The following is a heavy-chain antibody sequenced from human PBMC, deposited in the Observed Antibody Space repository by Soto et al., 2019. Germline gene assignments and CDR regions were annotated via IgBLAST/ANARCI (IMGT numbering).Heavy chain of an antibody. Sequence: QLQLQESGPGLVKPSETLSLTCTVSGGSISRSSYYWGWIRQPPGKGLEWIGNIYYSGNTYYNPSLRSRVTRSVDPSTTQFSLKLNSATDADTAVYYCESGITRPERFDYWGQGALVTVSS. CDR3: ESGITRPERFDY. J-gene: IGHJ4*02. D-gene: IGHD1-20*01. V-gene: IGHV4-39*01. CDR2: IYYSGNT. CDR1: GGSISRSSYY.